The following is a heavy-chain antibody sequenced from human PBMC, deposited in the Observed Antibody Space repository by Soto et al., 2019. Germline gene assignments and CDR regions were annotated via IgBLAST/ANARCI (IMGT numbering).Heavy chain of an antibody. V-gene: IGHV3-48*03. CDR1: GFTFSSDE. Sequence: GGSLRLSCAASGFTFSSDEMNWVRQAPGKGLEWVSSISSSGSNIYYADSVKGRFTISRDNAKNSLYLQMNRLRVEDTAVYYCAKDSAFGYFDLLGRGTLVTVSS. CDR3: AKDSAFGYFDL. CDR2: ISSSGSNI. D-gene: IGHD6-25*01. J-gene: IGHJ2*01.